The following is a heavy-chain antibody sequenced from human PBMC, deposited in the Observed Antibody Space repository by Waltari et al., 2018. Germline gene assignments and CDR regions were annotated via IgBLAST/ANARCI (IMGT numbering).Heavy chain of an antibody. CDR3: AKVAGYYDFWSGYYSDWFDP. D-gene: IGHD3-3*01. CDR2: ISGSGGST. V-gene: IGHV3-23*04. CDR1: GFTFSSYA. J-gene: IGHJ5*02. Sequence: EVQLVESGGGLVQPGGSLRLSCAASGFTFSSYAMSEVRQAPGKGLEWVSAISGSGGSTYYADSVKCRFTISRDNSKNTLYLQMNSLRAEDTAVYYCAKVAGYYDFWSGYYSDWFDPWGQGTLVTVSS.